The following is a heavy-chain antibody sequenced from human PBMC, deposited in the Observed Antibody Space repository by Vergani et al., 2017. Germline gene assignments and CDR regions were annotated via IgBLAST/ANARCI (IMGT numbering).Heavy chain of an antibody. D-gene: IGHD1-7*01. Sequence: QVQLQQWGAGLLKPSETLSLTCAVYGGSFSGYYWSWIRQPPGKGLEWIGEINHSGSTNYNPSLKSRVTISVDTSKNQFSLKLSSVTAADTAVYYCARGPRRGLELPGGFDYWGQGTLVTVSS. CDR3: ARGPRRGLELPGGFDY. J-gene: IGHJ4*02. V-gene: IGHV4-34*01. CDR2: INHSGST. CDR1: GGSFSGYY.